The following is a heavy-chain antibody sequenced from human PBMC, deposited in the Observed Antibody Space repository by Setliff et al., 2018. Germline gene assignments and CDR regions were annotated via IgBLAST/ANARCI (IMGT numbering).Heavy chain of an antibody. CDR3: ARVAQVAGARSGWSYFFYYMDV. CDR2: ISTSSSTI. Sequence: GGSLRLSCVASGFTFSSHGMTWVRLAPGKGREWISYISTSSSTIYYAYSVKGRFTISRDNAKNTLYLQMNSLRVEDTAVYYCARVAQVAGARSGWSYFFYYMDVWGKGTTVTVSS. CDR1: GFTFSSHG. J-gene: IGHJ6*03. V-gene: IGHV3-48*01. D-gene: IGHD6-19*01.